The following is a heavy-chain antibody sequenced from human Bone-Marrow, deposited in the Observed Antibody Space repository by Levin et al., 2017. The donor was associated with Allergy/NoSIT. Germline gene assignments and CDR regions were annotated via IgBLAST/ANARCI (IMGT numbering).Heavy chain of an antibody. CDR3: ARAYYYDSDWGY. J-gene: IGHJ4*02. CDR2: IKQDGSEK. D-gene: IGHD3-22*01. Sequence: AASVKVSCAASGFTFSSYWMSWVRQAPGKGLEWVANIKQDGSEKYYVDSVKGRFTISRDNAKNSLYLQMNSLRAEDTAVYYCARAYYYDSDWGYWGQGTLVTVSS. V-gene: IGHV3-7*01. CDR1: GFTFSSYW.